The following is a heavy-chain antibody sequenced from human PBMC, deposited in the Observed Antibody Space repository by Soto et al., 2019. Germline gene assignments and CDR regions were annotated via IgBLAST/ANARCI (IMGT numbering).Heavy chain of an antibody. V-gene: IGHV1-69*01. CDR1: GGTFSSYA. CDR3: ARDCSGGSCYFNDAFDI. D-gene: IGHD2-15*01. CDR2: IIPIFGTA. Sequence: QVQLVQSGAEVKKPGSSVKVSCKASGGTFSSYAISWVRQAPGQGLEWMGGIIPIFGTANYAQKFQGRVTITADESTSTAYMELSSLGSEDTAVYYCARDCSGGSCYFNDAFDIWGQGTMVTVSS. J-gene: IGHJ3*02.